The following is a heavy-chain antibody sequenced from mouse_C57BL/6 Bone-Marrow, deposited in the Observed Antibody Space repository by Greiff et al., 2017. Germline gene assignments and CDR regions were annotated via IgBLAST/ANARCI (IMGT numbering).Heavy chain of an antibody. J-gene: IGHJ1*03. V-gene: IGHV1-85*01. CDR1: GYTFTSYD. D-gene: IGHD1-1*01. CDR2: IYPRDGST. CDR3: ARLEFDGSSGDWYFDV. Sequence: QVQLKESGPELVKPGASVTLSCKASGYTFTSYDINWVKQRPGQGLEWIGWIYPRDGSTTYNEKFKGKAKLTVDTSSSTAYMELHSLTSEDSAVYFCARLEFDGSSGDWYFDVWGTGTTVTVSS.